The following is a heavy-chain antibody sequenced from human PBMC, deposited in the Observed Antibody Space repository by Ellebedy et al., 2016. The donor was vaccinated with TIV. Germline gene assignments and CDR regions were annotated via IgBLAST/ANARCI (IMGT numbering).Heavy chain of an antibody. CDR1: GGSVHSLSYY. V-gene: IGHV4-39*01. CDR3: ARLTSVTPYYGVDV. Sequence: MPSETLSLTCTVSGGSVHSLSYYWGWLRQPPGKGLEWIGNIHDSGSTKYSPSLKSRVTISIDTSKNQFSLKLTSLTAADTAVYYCARLTSVTPYYGVDVWGQGTTVTVSS. J-gene: IGHJ6*02. D-gene: IGHD2-21*02. CDR2: IHDSGST.